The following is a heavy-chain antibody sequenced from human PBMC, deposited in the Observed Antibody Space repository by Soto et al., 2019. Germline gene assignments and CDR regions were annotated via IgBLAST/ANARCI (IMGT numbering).Heavy chain of an antibody. Sequence: AGGPLRLSCPASVFTLSSYEMNWVRQAPGKGLEWVSYISSSGSTIYYADSVKGRFTISRDNAKNSLYLQMNSLRAEDTAVYYCARDKPYYAYVWGSYRYGMDVWGQGTT. CDR1: VFTLSSYE. D-gene: IGHD3-16*02. J-gene: IGHJ6*02. CDR2: ISSSGSTI. V-gene: IGHV3-48*03. CDR3: ARDKPYYAYVWGSYRYGMDV.